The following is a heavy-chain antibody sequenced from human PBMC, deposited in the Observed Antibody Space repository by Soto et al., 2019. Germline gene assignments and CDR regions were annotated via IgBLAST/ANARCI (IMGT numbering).Heavy chain of an antibody. CDR2: ISYDGSNK. D-gene: IGHD1-26*01. Sequence: GGSLRLSCAASGFTFSSYGMHWVRQAPGKGLEWVAVISYDGSNKYYADSVKGRFTISRDNSKNTLYPQMNSLRAEDTAVYYCAKDKGGRHYYYGMDVWGQGTPVTVSS. CDR1: GFTFSSYG. J-gene: IGHJ6*02. V-gene: IGHV3-30*18. CDR3: AKDKGGRHYYYGMDV.